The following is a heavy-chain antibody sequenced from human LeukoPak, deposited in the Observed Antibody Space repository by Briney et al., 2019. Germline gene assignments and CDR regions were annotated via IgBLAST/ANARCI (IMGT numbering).Heavy chain of an antibody. CDR3: ARGNFWSGYYNWFDP. CDR1: GGSFSGYY. V-gene: IGHV4-34*01. J-gene: IGHJ5*02. D-gene: IGHD3-3*01. Sequence: PSETPSLTCAVYGGSFSGYYWSWIRQPPGKGLEWIGEINHSGSTNYNPSLKSRVTISVDTSKNQFSLKLSSVTAADTAVYYCARGNFWSGYYNWFDPWGQGTLVTVSS. CDR2: INHSGST.